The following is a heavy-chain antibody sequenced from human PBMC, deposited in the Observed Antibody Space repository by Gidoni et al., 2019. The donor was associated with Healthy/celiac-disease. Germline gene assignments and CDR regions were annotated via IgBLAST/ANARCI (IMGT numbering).Heavy chain of an antibody. CDR1: GFTFSSYG. Sequence: QVQLVESGGGVVQPGRSLSLSCAASGFTFSSYGMHWVRQAPGKGLEWVAVIWYDGSNKYYADSVKGRFTISRDNSKNTLYLQMNSLRAEDTAVYYCARDMWAAAGNEGVDYWGQGTLVTVSS. J-gene: IGHJ4*02. CDR2: IWYDGSNK. V-gene: IGHV3-33*01. D-gene: IGHD6-13*01. CDR3: ARDMWAAAGNEGVDY.